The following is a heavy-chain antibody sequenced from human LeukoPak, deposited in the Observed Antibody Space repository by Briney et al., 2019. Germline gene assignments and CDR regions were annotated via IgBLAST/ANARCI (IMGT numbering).Heavy chain of an antibody. D-gene: IGHD4/OR15-4a*01. Sequence: ASVKVSCKVSGSTLTELSMHWVRQAPGKGLEWMGGFDPEDGETFYAQDFQGRVIMTEDTSTDTAYMELSSLRSEDTAVYYCAAEHEKVDYRSTWFDPWGQGTLVTVSS. J-gene: IGHJ5*02. CDR3: AAEHEKVDYRSTWFDP. V-gene: IGHV1-24*01. CDR1: GSTLTELS. CDR2: FDPEDGET.